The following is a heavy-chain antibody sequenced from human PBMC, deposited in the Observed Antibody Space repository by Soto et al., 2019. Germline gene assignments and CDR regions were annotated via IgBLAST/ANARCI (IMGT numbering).Heavy chain of an antibody. J-gene: IGHJ3*02. CDR1: GFTFSSYG. CDR3: AKVRDYGDYGAFDI. CDR2: ISYDGSNK. Sequence: QVQLVESGGGVVQPGRSLRLSCAASGFTFSSYGMHWVRQAPGKGLEWVAVISYDGSNKYYADSMKGRFTISRDNSKNTLYLQMNSLRAEDTAVYYCAKVRDYGDYGAFDIWGQGTMVTVSS. D-gene: IGHD4-17*01. V-gene: IGHV3-30*18.